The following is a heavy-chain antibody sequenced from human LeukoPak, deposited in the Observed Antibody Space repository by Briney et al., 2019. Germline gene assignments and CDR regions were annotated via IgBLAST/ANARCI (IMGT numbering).Heavy chain of an antibody. CDR3: ARGGQFVVVPAAVYYFDY. CDR2: INPNSGGT. V-gene: IGHV1-2*04. D-gene: IGHD2-2*01. CDR1: GYTFTGYY. Sequence: ASVKVSCKASGYTFTGYYMHWVRQAPGQGLEWMGWINPNSGGTNYAQKFQGWVTMTRDTSISTAYMELSGLRSDDTAVYYCARGGQFVVVPAAVYYFDYWGQGTLVTVSS. J-gene: IGHJ4*02.